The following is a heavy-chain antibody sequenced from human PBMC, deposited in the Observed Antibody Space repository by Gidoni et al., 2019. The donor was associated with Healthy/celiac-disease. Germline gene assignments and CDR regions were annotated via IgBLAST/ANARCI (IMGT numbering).Heavy chain of an antibody. J-gene: IGHJ5*02. CDR1: GFTFGDCA. D-gene: IGHD6-19*01. CDR2: IRIKAYGGTT. Sequence: EVQLVESGGGLVQPGRALRLSCTASGFTFGDCAMSWFRQAPGKGLEWVGFIRIKAYGGTTEYAASVKGRFTISRDDSKSIAYLQMNSLKTEDTAVYYCTPLWLVPRGVDWFDPWGQGTLVTVSS. V-gene: IGHV3-49*03. CDR3: TPLWLVPRGVDWFDP.